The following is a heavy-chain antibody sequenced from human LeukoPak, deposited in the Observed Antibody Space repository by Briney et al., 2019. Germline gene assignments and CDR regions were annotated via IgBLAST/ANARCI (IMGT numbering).Heavy chain of an antibody. CDR3: AHGRYTGWSFYYFDY. V-gene: IGHV2-5*02. J-gene: IGHJ4*02. CDR2: IYWDDDK. D-gene: IGHD6-19*01. Sequence: SGPTLVKPTQTLTLICTFSGFSLSSSGVGVGWIRQPPGKALEWLALIYWDDDKRYSPSLKDRLTVTKDTSNNQVVLTMTNVDPVDTATYYCAHGRYTGWSFYYFDYWGQGTLVTVSS. CDR1: GFSLSSSGVG.